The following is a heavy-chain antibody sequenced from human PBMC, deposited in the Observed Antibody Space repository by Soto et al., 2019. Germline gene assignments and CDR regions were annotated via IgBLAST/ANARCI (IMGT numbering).Heavy chain of an antibody. CDR2: IYSGGST. CDR1: GFTVSSNY. D-gene: IGHD2-8*01. Sequence: GGSLRLSCAASGFTVSSNYMSWVRQAPGKGLEWVSVIYSGGSTYYADSVKGRFTISRDNSKNTLYLQMNSLRAEDTAVYYCARGYCTNGVCYRFWFDPWGQAPLVTVSS. J-gene: IGHJ5*02. CDR3: ARGYCTNGVCYRFWFDP. V-gene: IGHV3-66*01.